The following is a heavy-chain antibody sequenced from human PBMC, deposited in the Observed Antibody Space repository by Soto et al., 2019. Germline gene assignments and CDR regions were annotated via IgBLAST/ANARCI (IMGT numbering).Heavy chain of an antibody. V-gene: IGHV3-23*01. Sequence: GGSLRLSCAASGFTFSSYAMSWVRQAPGKGLEWVSAISGSGGSTYYADSVKGRFTISRDNSKNTLYLQMNSLRAEDTAVYYCAKDGRMVRGAPIVRDWGQGTLVTVSS. J-gene: IGHJ4*02. D-gene: IGHD3-10*01. CDR2: ISGSGGST. CDR3: AKDGRMVRGAPIVRD. CDR1: GFTFSSYA.